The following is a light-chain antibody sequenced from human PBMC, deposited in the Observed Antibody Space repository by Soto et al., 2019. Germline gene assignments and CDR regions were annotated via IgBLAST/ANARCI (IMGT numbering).Light chain of an antibody. CDR3: QQRSSPPRT. CDR1: QTISSY. J-gene: IGKJ1*01. CDR2: AGS. Sequence: DIQMTQSRSTLSSAVGDRVRMTCRASQTISSYLNRYQQRPGKAPKLLIYAGSSLQSGVASRVSGRGSGTDFTLTIRCPQSEALATYYCQQRSSPPRTFGPGTKVDIK. V-gene: IGKV1-39*01.